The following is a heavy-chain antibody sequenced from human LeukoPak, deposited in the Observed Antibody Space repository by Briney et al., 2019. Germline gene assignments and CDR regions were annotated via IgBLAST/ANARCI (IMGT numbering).Heavy chain of an antibody. CDR1: GFTVSSNY. J-gene: IGHJ4*02. V-gene: IGHV3-66*01. CDR3: ARDLDGYSSGWSL. D-gene: IGHD6-19*01. CDR2: IYSGGST. Sequence: GGSLRLSCAASGFTVSSNYMSWVRQAPGKGLEWVSGIYSGGSTYYADSVKGRFTISRDNSKNTLYLQMNSLRAEDTAVYYCARDLDGYSSGWSLWGQGTLVTVSS.